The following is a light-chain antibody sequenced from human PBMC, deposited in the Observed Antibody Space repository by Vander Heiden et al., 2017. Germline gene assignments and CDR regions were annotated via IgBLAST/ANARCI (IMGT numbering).Light chain of an antibody. J-gene: IGKJ1*01. CDR1: QSVLYSSDNKNY. Sequence: DIVMTQSPDSLAVSLGDRATINCKSSQSVLYSSDNKNYLVWYQQRAGQPPKLLIYWASTRESGVPDRFSGSGSGTDFTLTISSLQAEDVAVYYCQQYHSTPWTFGQGTKVEIK. V-gene: IGKV4-1*01. CDR3: QQYHSTPWT. CDR2: WAS.